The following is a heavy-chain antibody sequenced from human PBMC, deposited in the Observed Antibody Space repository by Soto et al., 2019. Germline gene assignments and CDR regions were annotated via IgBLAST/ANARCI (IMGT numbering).Heavy chain of an antibody. D-gene: IGHD2-2*01. CDR1: GGTFSSYA. Sequence: ASVKVSCKASGGTFSSYAISWVRQAPGQGLEWMGGIIPIFGTANYAQKFQGRVTITADESTSTAYMELSSLRSEDTAVYYCARAGNVVVPAAMIPYYYYGMDVWGQGTTVTVSS. V-gene: IGHV1-69*13. CDR3: ARAGNVVVPAAMIPYYYYGMDV. J-gene: IGHJ6*02. CDR2: IIPIFGTA.